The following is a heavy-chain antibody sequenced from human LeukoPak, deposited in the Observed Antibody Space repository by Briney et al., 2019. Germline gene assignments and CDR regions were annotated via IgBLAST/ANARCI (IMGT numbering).Heavy chain of an antibody. J-gene: IGHJ4*02. Sequence: ASVKVSCKASGYTFTGYYMHWVRQAPGQGLEWMGWINPNSGGTNYAQKFQGRVTMTRDTSISTAYMELSRLRSEDTAVYYCRAGDYIWGTYRYTYEYFDYWGQGTLVTVSS. CDR3: RAGDYIWGTYRYTYEYFDY. CDR2: INPNSGGT. D-gene: IGHD3-16*02. V-gene: IGHV1-2*02. CDR1: GYTFTGYY.